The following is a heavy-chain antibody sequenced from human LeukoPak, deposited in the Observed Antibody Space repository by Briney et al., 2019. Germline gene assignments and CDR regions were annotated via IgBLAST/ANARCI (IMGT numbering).Heavy chain of an antibody. J-gene: IGHJ4*02. CDR1: SDSFSDYY. D-gene: IGHD2-2*03. V-gene: IGHV4-30-4*08. Sequence: PSETLSLTCNVSSDSFSDYYWSWIRQPPGKGLEWIGYIYYSGSTYYNPSLKSRVTISVDTSKNQFSLKLSSVTAADTAVYYCAREVGVGYCSSTSCLPNDYWGQGTLVTVSS. CDR2: IYYSGST. CDR3: AREVGVGYCSSTSCLPNDY.